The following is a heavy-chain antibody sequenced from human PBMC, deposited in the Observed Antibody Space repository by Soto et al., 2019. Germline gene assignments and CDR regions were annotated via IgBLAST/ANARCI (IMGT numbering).Heavy chain of an antibody. Sequence: QITLNESGPTVVKPAETLTLTCTFSGFSLTTSGVGVGWIRQSPGKAPEWLALIYWDDDKRYSASLKSRLTITKDTSKNQVVLTMASVDPADTATYYCAHRILRTVFGVVTTTASYFDFWGQGTPVVVSS. D-gene: IGHD3-3*01. CDR2: IYWDDDK. J-gene: IGHJ4*02. CDR1: GFSLTTSGVG. V-gene: IGHV2-5*02. CDR3: AHRILRTVFGVVTTTASYFDF.